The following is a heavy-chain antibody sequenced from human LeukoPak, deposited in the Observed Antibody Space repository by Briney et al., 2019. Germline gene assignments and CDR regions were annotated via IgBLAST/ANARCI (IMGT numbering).Heavy chain of an antibody. CDR3: ATLSSGAAFDV. Sequence: PSETLSLTCTVSGAHISNYYWTWVRQSAAQGLEWIGRLHASESTIYNPSLKSRVTMSIDTSKDQLSLTLTSVTAADSAVYYCATLSSGAAFDVWGQGTVVTASS. D-gene: IGHD3-22*01. CDR2: LHASEST. CDR1: GAHISNYY. J-gene: IGHJ3*01. V-gene: IGHV4-4*07.